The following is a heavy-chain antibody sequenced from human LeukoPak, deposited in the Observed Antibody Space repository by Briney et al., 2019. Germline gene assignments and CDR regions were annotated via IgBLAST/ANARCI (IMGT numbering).Heavy chain of an antibody. J-gene: IGHJ4*02. D-gene: IGHD2-8*02. V-gene: IGHV3-21*01. CDR1: GFTFSSYT. CDR3: ARVVPGTGFFY. CDR2: LSSSSTHI. Sequence: GGSLTLSCAASGFTFSSYTMNWVRQAPGKGLEWVSSLSSSSTHIYYADSVKGRFTISKYNAKNSLYLQMNSLRAEDTAVYYCARVVPGTGFFYWGQGTLVTVSS.